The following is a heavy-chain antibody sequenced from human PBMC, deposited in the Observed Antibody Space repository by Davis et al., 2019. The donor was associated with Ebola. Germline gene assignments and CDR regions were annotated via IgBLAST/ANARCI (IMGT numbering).Heavy chain of an antibody. CDR3: ARGTFGVVIGFDY. CDR2: IGTAGDT. Sequence: GGSLTLSCAASGVTFSSYDMHWVRHATGKDLEWISAIGTAGDTYYPGSVKCRFTISRENAKNSLYLQMNSLRAEDTAVYYCARGTFGVVIGFDYCGQGTLVTVSS. CDR1: GVTFSSYD. D-gene: IGHD3-3*01. V-gene: IGHV3-13*01. J-gene: IGHJ4*02.